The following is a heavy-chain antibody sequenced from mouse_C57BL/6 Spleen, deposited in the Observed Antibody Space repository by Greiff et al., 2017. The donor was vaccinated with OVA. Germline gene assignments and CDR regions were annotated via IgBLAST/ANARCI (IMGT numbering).Heavy chain of an antibody. CDR3: ARGGCGYPVAY. D-gene: IGHD2-2*01. J-gene: IGHJ3*01. CDR1: GYTFTSYW. CDR2: IHPNRGST. Sequence: QVQLQQSGAELVKPGASVKLSCKASGYTFTSYWMHWVKQRPGQGLEWIGMIHPNRGSTNYNEKFKSKATLTVDKSSSTAYMQLSSLTSEDSAVYYCARGGCGYPVAYWGQGTLVTVSA. V-gene: IGHV1-64*01.